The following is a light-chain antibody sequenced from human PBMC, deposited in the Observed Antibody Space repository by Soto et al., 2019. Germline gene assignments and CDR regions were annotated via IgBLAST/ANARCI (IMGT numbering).Light chain of an antibody. J-gene: IGKJ1*01. V-gene: IGKV1-5*03. CDR3: QQYNSYWT. CDR1: QSISSS. CDR2: KAS. Sequence: DIQMTQSPSTLSASVGDRVTITCRASQSISSSLAWYQQKPGKAPKVLIYKASSLERGVPSRFSGSGSGKEFTLTISSMQADDFATYYCQQYNSYWTFGQGTKVEIK.